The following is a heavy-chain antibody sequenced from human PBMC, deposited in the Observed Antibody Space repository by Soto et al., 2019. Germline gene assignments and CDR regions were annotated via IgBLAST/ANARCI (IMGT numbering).Heavy chain of an antibody. CDR2: IYYSGST. CDR3: ARVLKGYYDSSTLRWFDP. CDR1: GGSFSSGGYY. V-gene: IGHV4-31*03. J-gene: IGHJ5*02. Sequence: SETLSLTCTVSGGSFSSGGYYWSWLRQHPGRGLEWIGNIYYSGSTYYNPSLKSRVTISVDTSKNQFSLKLSSVTAADTAVYYCARVLKGYYDSSTLRWFDPWGQGTLVTVSS. D-gene: IGHD3-22*01.